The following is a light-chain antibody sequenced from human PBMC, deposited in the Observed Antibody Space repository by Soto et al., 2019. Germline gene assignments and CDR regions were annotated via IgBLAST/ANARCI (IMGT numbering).Light chain of an antibody. CDR3: QKHNSAPLF. CDR1: QGISNY. Sequence: DIQMTQSPSAMSASVGDRVTITCRASQGISNYLSWFQQKPGKVPKLLIYATSTLQSGVPSRFSGSGFGTDFTLTISSLQPEDVATYYCQKHNSAPLFFGPGTKVDIK. CDR2: ATS. J-gene: IGKJ3*01. V-gene: IGKV1-27*01.